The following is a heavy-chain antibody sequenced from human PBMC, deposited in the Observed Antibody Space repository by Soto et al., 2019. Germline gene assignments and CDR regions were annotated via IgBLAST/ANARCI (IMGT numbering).Heavy chain of an antibody. V-gene: IGHV1-69*12. J-gene: IGHJ6*04. CDR1: GGTFSSYA. D-gene: IGHD2-15*01. CDR2: IIPSFGTA. Sequence: QVQLVQSGAEVKKPGSSVKVSCKASGGTFSSYAISWVRQAPGQGLEWMGGIIPSFGTADYAQKFQGRVTITADESTRTDYMELRRMRSEDTAVYYCARVETQRYDYGMDVWGKGTTVTVSS. CDR3: ARVETQRYDYGMDV.